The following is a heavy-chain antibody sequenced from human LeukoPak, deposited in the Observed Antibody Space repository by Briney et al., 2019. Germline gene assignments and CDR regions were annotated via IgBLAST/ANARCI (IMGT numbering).Heavy chain of an antibody. V-gene: IGHV4-34*01. CDR1: GGSFSGYY. Sequence: SETLSLTCAVYGGSFSGYYWSWIRQPPGKGLEWIGEINHSGSTNYNPSLKSRVTISVDTSKNQFSLKLSSVTAADTAVYYCARRPLLAAAGTSGYFDYWGQGTLVTVSS. D-gene: IGHD6-13*01. CDR2: INHSGST. J-gene: IGHJ4*02. CDR3: ARRPLLAAAGTSGYFDY.